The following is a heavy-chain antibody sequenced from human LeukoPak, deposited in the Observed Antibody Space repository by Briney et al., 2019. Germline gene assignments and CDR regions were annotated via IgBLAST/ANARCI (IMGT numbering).Heavy chain of an antibody. CDR1: GYTFTSYG. CDR2: ISAYNGNT. J-gene: IGHJ4*02. D-gene: IGHD3-22*01. CDR3: ARDYYDSSGPAFDY. Sequence: EASVKVSCKASGYTFTSYGISWVRQAPGQGLEWMGWISAYNGNTNYAQKLQGRVTMTTDTSTSTAYMELRSLGSDDTAVYYCARDYYDSSGPAFDYWGQGTLVTVSS. V-gene: IGHV1-18*01.